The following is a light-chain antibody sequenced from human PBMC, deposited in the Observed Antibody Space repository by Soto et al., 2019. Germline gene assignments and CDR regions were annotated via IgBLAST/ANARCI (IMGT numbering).Light chain of an antibody. V-gene: IGKV3-15*01. CDR3: QQYNNWPPWT. J-gene: IGKJ1*01. CDR2: GAS. Sequence: EIVMTQSPATLSASTGEKATLSCRVSQSISRNLAWFQQKPGQAPSLLIFGASTRAAGIPARFSGSGSGTEFTLTISGLQSEDFAIYYCQQYNNWPPWTFGQGTEVDIK. CDR1: QSISRN.